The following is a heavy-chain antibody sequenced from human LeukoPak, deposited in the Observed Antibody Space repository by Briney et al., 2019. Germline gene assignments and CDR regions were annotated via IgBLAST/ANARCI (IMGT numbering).Heavy chain of an antibody. Sequence: GGSLRLSCAASGFTFSSYAMPWVRQAPGKGLEYVSAISSNGGSTYYANSVKGQFTISRDNSKNTVYLHMNNLRAEDTAVYYCAKEGRKTGNTYGYEYDCWGQGTLVTVSS. J-gene: IGHJ4*02. CDR3: AKEGRKTGNTYGYEYDC. V-gene: IGHV3-64*01. D-gene: IGHD5-18*01. CDR2: ISSNGGST. CDR1: GFTFSSYA.